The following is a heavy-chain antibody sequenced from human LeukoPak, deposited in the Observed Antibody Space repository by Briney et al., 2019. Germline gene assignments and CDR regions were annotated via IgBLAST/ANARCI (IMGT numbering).Heavy chain of an antibody. CDR1: GYTFASYD. V-gene: IGHV1-8*01. Sequence: GASVKVSCMASGYTFASYDINWVRQATGQGLEWMGWMNPNSGNTGYAQKFQGRVTMTRNTSISTAYMELSSLRSEDTAVYYCARAGYCSSTSCYRGHYYYYYYMDVWGKGTTVTVSS. J-gene: IGHJ6*03. CDR2: MNPNSGNT. D-gene: IGHD2-2*03. CDR3: ARAGYCSSTSCYRGHYYYYYYMDV.